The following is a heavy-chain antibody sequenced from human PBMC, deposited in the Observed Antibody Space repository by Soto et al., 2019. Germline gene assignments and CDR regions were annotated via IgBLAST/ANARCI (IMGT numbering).Heavy chain of an antibody. CDR3: ARGPGAVTPRDYFDY. CDR2: IYYSGST. CDR1: GGSISSGGYY. V-gene: IGHV4-31*03. Sequence: SETLSLTCTVSGGSISSGGYYWSWIRQHPGKGLEWIGYIYYSGSTYYNPSLKSRVTISVDTSKNQFSLKLSSVTAADTAVYYCARGPGAVTPRDYFDYWGQGTLVTVSS. J-gene: IGHJ4*02. D-gene: IGHD4-4*01.